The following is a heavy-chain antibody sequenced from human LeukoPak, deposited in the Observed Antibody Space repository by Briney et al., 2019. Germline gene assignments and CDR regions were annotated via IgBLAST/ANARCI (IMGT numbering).Heavy chain of an antibody. CDR1: GGSISSYY. J-gene: IGHJ5*02. V-gene: IGHV4-59*08. D-gene: IGHD6-19*01. CDR2: IYYSGST. Sequence: SETLSLTCTVSGGSISSYYWIWIRQPPGKGLEWIGYIYYSGSTTYNPSLKSRVTISVDTSKNQFSLKLSSVTAADTAVYYCARLVAGTAWFDPWGQGTLVTVSS. CDR3: ARLVAGTAWFDP.